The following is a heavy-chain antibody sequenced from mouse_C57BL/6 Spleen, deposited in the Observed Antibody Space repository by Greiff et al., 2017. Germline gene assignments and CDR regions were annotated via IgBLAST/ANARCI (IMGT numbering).Heavy chain of an antibody. V-gene: IGHV1-15*01. J-gene: IGHJ2*01. CDR2: IDPETGGT. CDR3: TRPMVTTEYYFDY. CDR1: GYTFTDYE. D-gene: IGHD2-2*01. Sequence: VQLQESGAELVRPGASVTLSCKASGYTFTDYEMHWVKQTPVHGLEWIGAIDPETGGTAYNQKFKGKAILTADKSSSTAYMELRSLTSEDSAVYYCTRPMVTTEYYFDYWGQGTTLTVSS.